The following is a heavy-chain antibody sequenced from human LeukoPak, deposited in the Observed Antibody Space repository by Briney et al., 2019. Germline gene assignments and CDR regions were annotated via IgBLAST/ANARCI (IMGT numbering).Heavy chain of an antibody. Sequence: PGGSLRLSCADSGFTFGRYWMHWVRQAPGKGLVRVSHITTDGSGTSYADSVKGRFTISRDNAKNTLYLQMNSLRAEDTAVYYCARGAIVGANFDYWGQGTLVTVSS. CDR2: ITTDGSGT. V-gene: IGHV3-74*01. CDR1: GFTFGRYW. J-gene: IGHJ4*02. D-gene: IGHD1-26*01. CDR3: ARGAIVGANFDY.